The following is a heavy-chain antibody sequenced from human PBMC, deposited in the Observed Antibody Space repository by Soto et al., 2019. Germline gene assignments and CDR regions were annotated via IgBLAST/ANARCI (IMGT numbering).Heavy chain of an antibody. J-gene: IGHJ5*01. CDR2: ISAYNGNT. D-gene: IGHD3-3*01. CDR1: GYTFTSYG. CDR3: ARDLGTRYYDFWSGYHTAWFAS. Sequence: ASVKVSCKASGYTFTSYGISWVRQAPGQGLEWMGWISAYNGNTNYAQKLQGRVTMTTDTSTSTAYMELRSLRSDDTAVYYCARDLGTRYYDFWSGYHTAWFASYGQGTLDTGSA. V-gene: IGHV1-18*01.